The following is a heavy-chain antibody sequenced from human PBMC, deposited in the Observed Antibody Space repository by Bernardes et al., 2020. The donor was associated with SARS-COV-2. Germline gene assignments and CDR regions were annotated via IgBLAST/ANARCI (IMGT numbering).Heavy chain of an antibody. CDR1: GASISSRPND. CDR2: IYYSGST. V-gene: IGHV4-39*01. D-gene: IGHD4-4*01. J-gene: IGHJ4*02. Sequence: SETLSLTCSVSGASISSRPNDWGWIRQPPGKGLEWIGSIYYSGSTYYNPSLKSRVTISLDTSKDQFPLNLTSVTAADTAVYFCAGLSNFVDYWGQGTLVTVSS. CDR3: AGLSNFVDY.